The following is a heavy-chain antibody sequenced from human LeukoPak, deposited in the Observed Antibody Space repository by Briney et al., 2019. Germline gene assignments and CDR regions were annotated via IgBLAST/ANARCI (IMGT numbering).Heavy chain of an antibody. CDR3: ARGSASGWLPTV. Sequence: PGGSLRLSCAASGFTFSNYAMSWVRQAPGKGLEWVSSISSSSSYIYYADSVKGRFTISRDNAKNSLYLQMNSLRAEDTAVYYCARGSASGWLPTVWGQGTLGTVSS. CDR2: ISSSSSYI. CDR1: GFTFSNYA. V-gene: IGHV3-21*01. D-gene: IGHD6-19*01. J-gene: IGHJ4*02.